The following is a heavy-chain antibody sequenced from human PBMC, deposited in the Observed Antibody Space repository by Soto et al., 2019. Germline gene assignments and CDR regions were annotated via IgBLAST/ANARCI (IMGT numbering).Heavy chain of an antibody. CDR3: ARSQGSSTSLEIYYYYYYGMDV. V-gene: IGHV1-69*13. D-gene: IGHD2-2*01. CDR2: IIHISETT. Sequence: SVKVSCKASGGTFSSYAISWVRQAPGQGLEWMGGIIHISETTNYAQKFQGRVTITADESKSTAYMELSSLRSEDTAVYYCARSQGSSTSLEIYYYYYYGMDVWGQGTTVTVSS. J-gene: IGHJ6*02. CDR1: GGTFSSYA.